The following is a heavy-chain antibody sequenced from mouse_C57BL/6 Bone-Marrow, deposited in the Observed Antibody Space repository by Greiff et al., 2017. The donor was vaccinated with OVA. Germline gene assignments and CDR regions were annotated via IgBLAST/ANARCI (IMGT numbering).Heavy chain of an antibody. CDR3: TTEGLRFNY. CDR2: IDPENGDT. V-gene: IGHV14-4*01. J-gene: IGHJ4*01. D-gene: IGHD2-4*01. CDR1: GFNIKDDY. Sequence: EVKVVESGAELVRPGASVKLSCTASGFNIKDDYMHWVKQRPEQGLEWIGWIDPENGDTEYASKFQGKATITADTSSNTAYLQLSSLTSEDTAVYYCTTEGLRFNYWGQGTSVTVSS.